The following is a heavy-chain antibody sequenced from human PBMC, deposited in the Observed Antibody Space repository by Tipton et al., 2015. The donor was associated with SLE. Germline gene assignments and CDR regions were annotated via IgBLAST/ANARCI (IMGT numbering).Heavy chain of an antibody. V-gene: IGHV3-20*04. CDR3: ASAVRYVDWLPFDY. CDR2: SNWNGGST. CDR1: GFTFDDYG. J-gene: IGHJ4*02. Sequence: SLRLSCAASGFTFDDYGMSWVRLAPGKGREWVSGSNWNGGSTGYADSVKGRFTISRDNAKNSLYLQMNSLRAEDTALYYYASAVRYVDWLPFDYWGQGTLVTVSS. D-gene: IGHD3-9*01.